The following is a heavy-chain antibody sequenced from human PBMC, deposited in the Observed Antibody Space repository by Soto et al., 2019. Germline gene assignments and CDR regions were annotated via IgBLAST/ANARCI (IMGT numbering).Heavy chain of an antibody. CDR1: GFTFSSYW. CDR3: AREGTSLLRYFDWLLSVGYYYYMDV. V-gene: IGHV3-7*01. Sequence: PGGSLRLSCAASGFTFSSYWMSWVRQAPGKGLEWVANIKQDGSEKYYVDSVKGRFTISRDNAKNSLYLQMNSLRAEDTAVYYCAREGTSLLRYFDWLLSVGYYYYMDVWGKGPTVTVSS. J-gene: IGHJ6*03. CDR2: IKQDGSEK. D-gene: IGHD3-9*01.